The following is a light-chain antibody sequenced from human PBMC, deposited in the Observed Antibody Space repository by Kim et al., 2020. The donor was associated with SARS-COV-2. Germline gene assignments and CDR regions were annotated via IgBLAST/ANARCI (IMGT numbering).Light chain of an antibody. CDR1: KYIANY. CDR2: AAS. CDR3: QKYDSAPWT. V-gene: IGKV1-27*01. Sequence: GSVGDGVTITCRASKYIANYLAWYQQKPGKVPKLLVYAASALKSGVPSRFSGRRSGTDFTLTISNLQPEDVATYYCQKYDSAPWTFGQGTKVEI. J-gene: IGKJ1*01.